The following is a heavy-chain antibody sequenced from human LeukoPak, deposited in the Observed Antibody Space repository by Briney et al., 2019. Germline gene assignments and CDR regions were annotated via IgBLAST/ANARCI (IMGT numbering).Heavy chain of an antibody. J-gene: IGHJ4*02. D-gene: IGHD6-19*01. CDR2: IYYSGST. CDR1: GGSISSSNYY. V-gene: IGHV4-39*07. Sequence: SETLSLTCTVSGGSISSSNYYWGWIRQPPGKGLEWIGSIYYSGSTYSNPSLKSRVTISVDTSQNQFSLRLTSVTAADTAVYYCARDSYRNGGWFVGDYWGQGTLVTVSS. CDR3: ARDSYRNGGWFVGDY.